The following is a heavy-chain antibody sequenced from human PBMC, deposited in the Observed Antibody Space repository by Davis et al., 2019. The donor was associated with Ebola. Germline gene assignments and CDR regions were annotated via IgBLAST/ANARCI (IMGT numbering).Heavy chain of an antibody. Sequence: GESLKISCAASGFTLSDHYMDWVRQTPGMGLEWVARTRNKANSYSTEYAASVKDRFIISRDDSKDSLYLQMNSLKTEDTAVYYCTRSPSSGGYRWFDPWGQGTLVTVSS. CDR3: TRSPSSGGYRWFDP. V-gene: IGHV3-72*01. D-gene: IGHD2-15*01. CDR1: GFTLSDHY. CDR2: TRNKANSYST. J-gene: IGHJ5*02.